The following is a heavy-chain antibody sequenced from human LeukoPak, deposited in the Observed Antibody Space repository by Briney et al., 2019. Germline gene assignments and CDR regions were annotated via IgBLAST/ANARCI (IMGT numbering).Heavy chain of an antibody. D-gene: IGHD3-10*01. Sequence: ASVKVSCKASGYTFTRYYMHGVRQAPGQGLEWMGWINPNSCGTHYAQKFQGRVTKNRDTPIHTAYMEVNRVRSGDAAVYFCEREIYGSGSLNAFDIWGQGTMVTVSS. V-gene: IGHV1-2*02. CDR2: INPNSCGT. CDR3: EREIYGSGSLNAFDI. J-gene: IGHJ3*02. CDR1: GYTFTRYY.